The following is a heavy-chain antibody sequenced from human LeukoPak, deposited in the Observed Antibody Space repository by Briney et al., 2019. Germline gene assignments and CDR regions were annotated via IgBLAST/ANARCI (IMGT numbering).Heavy chain of an antibody. D-gene: IGHD4-17*01. CDR2: IIPILGTA. CDR3: ARTTVTTLYYYGMDV. V-gene: IGHV1-69*13. Sequence: SVKVSCKASGGTFSSYAISWVRQAPGQGLEWMGGIIPILGTANYAQKFQGRVTITADEFTSTAYMELSSLRSEDTAMYYCARTTVTTLYYYGMDVWGQGTTVTVSS. CDR1: GGTFSSYA. J-gene: IGHJ6*02.